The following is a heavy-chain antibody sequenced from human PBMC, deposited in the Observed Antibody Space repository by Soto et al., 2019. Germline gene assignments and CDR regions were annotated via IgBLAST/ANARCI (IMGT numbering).Heavy chain of an antibody. Sequence: ASVKVSCKASGGTFSSYAISWVRQAPGQGLEWMGGIIPIFGTANYAQKFQGRVTITADESTSTAYMELSSLRSEDTAVYYCARAVRYFDWLPPPGYYYYGMDVWGQGTTVTVSS. CDR2: IIPIFGTA. V-gene: IGHV1-69*13. CDR3: ARAVRYFDWLPPPGYYYYGMDV. J-gene: IGHJ6*02. CDR1: GGTFSSYA. D-gene: IGHD3-9*01.